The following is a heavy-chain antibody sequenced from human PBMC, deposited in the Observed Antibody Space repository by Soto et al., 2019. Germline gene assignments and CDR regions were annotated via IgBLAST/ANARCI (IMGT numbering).Heavy chain of an antibody. CDR1: GFTFSGSA. CDR3: SRQASDFWSGKPQYYMDV. CDR2: IRSKANNYAT. J-gene: IGHJ6*03. D-gene: IGHD3-3*01. Sequence: EVQLVESGGGLVQPGGSLKLSCAASGFTFSGSAMHCVRQASGKGLEWVGRIRSKANNYATAYGASVKGRFTISRDDSKNTEYLQMNSLKIEDTAVYYCSRQASDFWSGKPQYYMDVWGKGTTVTVSS. V-gene: IGHV3-73*01.